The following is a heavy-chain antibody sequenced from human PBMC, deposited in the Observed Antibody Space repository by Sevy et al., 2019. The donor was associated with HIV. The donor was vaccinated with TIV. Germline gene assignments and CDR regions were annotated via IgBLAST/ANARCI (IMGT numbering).Heavy chain of an antibody. CDR2: IRDDRRYI. CDR1: GFTFRTYS. CDR3: ARDFTIFGVVSGIDY. J-gene: IGHJ4*02. Sequence: GGSLRLSCAASGFTFRTYSMNWVRQAPGKGLEWLSSIRDDRRYIYYSDSVKGRFTISRANAKNSLYLQMNNLRVEDTAIYYCARDFTIFGVVSGIDYWGQGNLVTVSS. D-gene: IGHD3-3*01. V-gene: IGHV3-21*04.